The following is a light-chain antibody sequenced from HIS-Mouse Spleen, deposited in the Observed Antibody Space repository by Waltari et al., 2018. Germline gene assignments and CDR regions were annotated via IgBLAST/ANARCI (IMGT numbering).Light chain of an antibody. Sequence: SYELTQPPSVSVSPGQTARITCSGDALPKKYAYWYQQKSGQAPVLVIYGKNNRPPGIPDRFSGSSSGNTASLTITGAQAEDEADYYCNSRDSSGNHQWVFGGGTKLTVL. CDR3: NSRDSSGNHQWV. J-gene: IGLJ3*02. CDR1: ALPKKY. CDR2: GKN. V-gene: IGLV3-10*01.